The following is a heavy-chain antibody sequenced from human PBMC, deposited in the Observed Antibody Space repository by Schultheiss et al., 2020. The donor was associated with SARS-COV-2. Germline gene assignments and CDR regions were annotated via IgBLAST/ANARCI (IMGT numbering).Heavy chain of an antibody. CDR1: GGSISSYY. Sequence: SETLSLTCTVSGGSISSYYWSWIRQPAGKGLEWIGSIYHSGSTYYNPSLKSRVTISVDTSKNQFSLKLSSVTAADTAVYYCARDTPSWNDEDYYYGMDVWGQGTTVTVSS. D-gene: IGHD1-1*01. CDR2: IYHSGST. CDR3: ARDTPSWNDEDYYYGMDV. J-gene: IGHJ6*02. V-gene: IGHV4-4*07.